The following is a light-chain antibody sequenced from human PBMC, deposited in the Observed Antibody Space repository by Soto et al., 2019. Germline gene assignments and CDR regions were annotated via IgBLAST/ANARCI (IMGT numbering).Light chain of an antibody. J-gene: IGLJ2*01. CDR1: SSDVGNYNL. CDR3: CAYAGSSTVV. Sequence: QSVLTQPASVSGSPGQSITISCTGPSSDVGNYNLVSWYQQHPGKAPKLIIYEGSKRPSGVSNRFSGSKSGSTASLTISGLQAEDEADYYCCAYAGSSTVVFGGGTKVTVL. V-gene: IGLV2-23*01. CDR2: EGS.